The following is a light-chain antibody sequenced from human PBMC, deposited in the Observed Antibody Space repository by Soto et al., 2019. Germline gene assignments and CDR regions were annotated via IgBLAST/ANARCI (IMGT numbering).Light chain of an antibody. Sequence: QSALTQPPSASGTPGQRVIISCSGSSSNIGSNVVNWYQQLPGTVPRLLIYRDDQRPSGVTDRFSGSRSGTTASLAISGLQSEDEAHYYCSAWDGSLNGDVFGTGTKVTVL. CDR1: SSNIGSNV. V-gene: IGLV1-44*01. CDR3: SAWDGSLNGDV. CDR2: RDD. J-gene: IGLJ1*01.